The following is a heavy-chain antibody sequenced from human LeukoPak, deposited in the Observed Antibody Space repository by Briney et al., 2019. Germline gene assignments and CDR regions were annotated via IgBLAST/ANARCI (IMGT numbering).Heavy chain of an antibody. J-gene: IGHJ4*02. CDR1: GFTFNTYG. CDR3: AKGPRTVRFGDRHKGIFDY. D-gene: IGHD3-10*01. V-gene: IGHV3-23*01. CDR2: ITGSGGRT. Sequence: GGSLRLSCAASGFTFNTYGMNWVRQAPGKGLEWVSDITGSGGRTYYADSVKGRFTISRDNSKNTLYLQMDSLRAEDTAIYYCAKGPRTVRFGDRHKGIFDYWGQGTLVTVSS.